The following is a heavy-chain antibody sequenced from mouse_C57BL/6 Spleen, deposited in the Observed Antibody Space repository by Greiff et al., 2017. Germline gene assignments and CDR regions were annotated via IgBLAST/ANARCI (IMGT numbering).Heavy chain of an antibody. D-gene: IGHD1-1*01. V-gene: IGHV1-81*01. Sequence: QVQLQQSGAELARPGASVKLSCKASGYTFTSYGISWVKQRTGQGLEWIGEIYPRSGNTYYHEKFKGKATLAADNSSSTAYMELRSLTSEDSAVYCCARTSYGSSLFYWYFDVWGTGTTVTVSS. CDR1: GYTFTSYG. CDR2: IYPRSGNT. J-gene: IGHJ1*03. CDR3: ARTSYGSSLFYWYFDV.